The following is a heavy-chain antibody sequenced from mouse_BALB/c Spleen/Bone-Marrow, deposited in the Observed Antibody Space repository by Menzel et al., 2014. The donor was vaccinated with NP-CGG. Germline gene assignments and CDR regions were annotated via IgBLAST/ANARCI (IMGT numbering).Heavy chain of an antibody. V-gene: IGHV5-12-1*01. Sequence: EVKLVESGGGLVKPGGSLKLSCAASGFAFSSYDMSWARQTPEKRLEWVAYISSGGGSTYYPDTVKGRLTISRDNAKNTLYLQMSSLKSEDTAMYYCARQGAYYGNYKYFDVWGAGTTVTVSS. CDR3: ARQGAYYGNYKYFDV. J-gene: IGHJ1*01. D-gene: IGHD2-10*01. CDR2: ISSGGGST. CDR1: GFAFSSYD.